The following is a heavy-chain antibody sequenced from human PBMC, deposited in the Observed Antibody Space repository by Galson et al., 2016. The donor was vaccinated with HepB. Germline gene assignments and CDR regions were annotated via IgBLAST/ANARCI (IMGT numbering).Heavy chain of an antibody. V-gene: IGHV3-30-3*01. J-gene: IGHJ4*02. D-gene: IGHD5/OR15-5a*01. CDR2: ISYVATTI. CDR3: ARGCIRGLPDYFDY. CDR1: GFTFRNYP. Sequence: SLRLSCAASGFTFRNYPVHWVRQALGQGLEWVAVISYVATTIYYADSVKGPLTISRDNSRNTLYLQMDSLRAEDTAVYYCARGCIRGLPDYFDYWGQGAQVTVSS.